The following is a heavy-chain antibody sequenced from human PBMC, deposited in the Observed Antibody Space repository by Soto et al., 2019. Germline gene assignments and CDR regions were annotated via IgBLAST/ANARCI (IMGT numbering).Heavy chain of an antibody. CDR3: ARDSSYHDILTGYLPPGAFDI. CDR1: GFTFSSYS. Sequence: PWGSLRLSSAASGFTFSSYSMNCVRQPTAKGLECVSSISGSSSYIYYADSVKGRCTISREKAKNSLYLQMNSLRAEDTAVYYCARDSSYHDILTGYLPPGAFDIWGQGTMVTVSS. D-gene: IGHD3-9*01. V-gene: IGHV3-21*01. CDR2: ISGSSSYI. J-gene: IGHJ3*02.